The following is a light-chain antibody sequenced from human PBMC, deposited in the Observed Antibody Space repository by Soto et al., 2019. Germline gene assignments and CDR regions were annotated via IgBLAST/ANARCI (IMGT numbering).Light chain of an antibody. V-gene: IGKV1D-16*01. CDR1: ERITNW. Sequence: QMTQSPSSLSASVGDSVTITCRSSERITNWLAWYQQKPGTAPKSLIYGASDLQSGVPSRFSGSGYGTEFTLTIHNLQPEDFAPYYCQLYNIFPLTFGGGAKVDI. CDR2: GAS. J-gene: IGKJ4*02. CDR3: QLYNIFPLT.